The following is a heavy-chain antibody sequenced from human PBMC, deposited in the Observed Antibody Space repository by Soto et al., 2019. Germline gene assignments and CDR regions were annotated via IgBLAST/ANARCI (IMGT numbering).Heavy chain of an antibody. Sequence: QVQLVQSGAEVKKPGSSVKVSCKVSGGTFSSFDISWLRQAPGQRLEWMGVIIPAFGPANYAPKFQGTVSITADDSATTVYMELSSLRSDDTGVYYCARSGPYCNGGSCYLQYWGQGTLVTVSS. CDR3: ARSGPYCNGGSCYLQY. V-gene: IGHV1-69*01. J-gene: IGHJ1*01. D-gene: IGHD2-15*01. CDR1: GGTFSSFD. CDR2: IIPAFGPA.